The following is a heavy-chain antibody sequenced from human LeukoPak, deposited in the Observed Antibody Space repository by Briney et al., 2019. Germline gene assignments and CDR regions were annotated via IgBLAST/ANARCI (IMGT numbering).Heavy chain of an antibody. CDR1: GYGFTSYW. J-gene: IGHJ4*02. D-gene: IGHD4-17*01. V-gene: IGHV5-51*01. Sequence: GESLKISCKGFGYGFTSYWIGWVRQMPGKGLEWMGIIYPGDSDTKYSPSFQGQVTITADKSISTAYMQWRSLKASDTAMYYCARRRRYGDDISFDYWGQGSLVTVSS. CDR3: ARRRRYGDDISFDY. CDR2: IYPGDSDT.